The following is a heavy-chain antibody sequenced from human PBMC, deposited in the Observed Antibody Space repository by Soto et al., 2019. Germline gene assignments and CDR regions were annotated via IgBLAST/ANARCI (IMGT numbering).Heavy chain of an antibody. Sequence: GGSLRLSCAASGFTFSSYAMSWVRQAPGKGLEWVSAISGSGGNAYYADSVKGRFTISRDNSKNTLYLQMSSLRAEDTAVYYCAKYLAPSRHTVSFFFDYWGQGTLVTVSS. D-gene: IGHD4-17*01. V-gene: IGHV3-23*01. CDR2: ISGSGGNA. J-gene: IGHJ4*02. CDR1: GFTFSSYA. CDR3: AKYLAPSRHTVSFFFDY.